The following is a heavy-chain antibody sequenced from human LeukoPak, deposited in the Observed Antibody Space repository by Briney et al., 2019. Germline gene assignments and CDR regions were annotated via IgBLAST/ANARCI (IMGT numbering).Heavy chain of an antibody. CDR3: ARGAITIYGVVRAFDI. J-gene: IGHJ3*02. D-gene: IGHD3-3*01. Sequence: GGSLRLSCAASGFTFSSYGMHWVRQAPGKGLEWVANIKQDGSEKYYVDSVKGRFTVSRDNAKNSLYLQMNSLRAEDTAVYYCARGAITIYGVVRAFDIWGQGTMVTVSS. V-gene: IGHV3-7*01. CDR1: GFTFSSYG. CDR2: IKQDGSEK.